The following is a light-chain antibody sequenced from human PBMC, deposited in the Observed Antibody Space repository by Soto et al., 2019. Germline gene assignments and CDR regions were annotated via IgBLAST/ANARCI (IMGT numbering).Light chain of an antibody. CDR1: QSVSSN. J-gene: IGKJ1*01. CDR3: QQYNNWPQT. CDR2: GAS. Sequence: EIVMTQSPATLSVSPGERATLSCRASQSVSSNLAWYQQKLGQAPRLLIYGASTRATGIPARFSGSGSGTEFTLIISSLQSEDFAVYYCQQYNNWPQTFGQGTKVDIK. V-gene: IGKV3-15*01.